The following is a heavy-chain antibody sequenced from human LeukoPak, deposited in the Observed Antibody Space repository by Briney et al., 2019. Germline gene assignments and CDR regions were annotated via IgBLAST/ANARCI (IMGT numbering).Heavy chain of an antibody. D-gene: IGHD2-2*01. Sequence: GGSLRLSCAASGFTFSSYWMSWVRQAPGKGLEWVAHIKQDGSEKHYIDSVEGRFTTSRDNAKNSLDLQMDSLRVEDTAVYYCARRASLDYWGQGTLVTVSS. CDR3: ARRASLDY. CDR2: IKQDGSEK. V-gene: IGHV3-7*01. CDR1: GFTFSSYW. J-gene: IGHJ4*02.